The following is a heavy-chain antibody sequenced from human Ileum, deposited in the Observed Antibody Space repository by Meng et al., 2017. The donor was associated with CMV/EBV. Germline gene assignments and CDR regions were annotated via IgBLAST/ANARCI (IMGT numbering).Heavy chain of an antibody. CDR3: AKGDYVFDN. D-gene: IGHD4-17*01. J-gene: IGHJ4*01. CDR2: ITANGGTT. V-gene: IGHV3-23*01. CDR1: TFTFTNYP. Sequence: LSSPASTFTFTNYPMAWVRQAPGKGLEWVSSITANGGTTFYADSLKGRFTISRDNSRSTLFLQMNSLRADDTAVYYCAKGDYVFDNWGHGTLVTVSS.